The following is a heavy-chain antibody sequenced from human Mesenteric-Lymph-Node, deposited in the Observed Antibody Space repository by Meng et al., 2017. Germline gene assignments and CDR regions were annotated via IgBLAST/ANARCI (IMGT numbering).Heavy chain of an antibody. Sequence: SSVKVSCKASGGTFTNYAISWVRQATGQGLEWMGGIISVFGTPNYAQRFQGRVTITTDESTSTTYMELSSLRSDDTAVYYCARGGLDYRTSYFDSAGYSHFDYWGQGTLVTVSS. V-gene: IGHV1-69*05. CDR3: ARGGLDYRTSYFDSAGYSHFDY. CDR1: GGTFTNYA. J-gene: IGHJ4*02. CDR2: IISVFGTP. D-gene: IGHD3-22*01.